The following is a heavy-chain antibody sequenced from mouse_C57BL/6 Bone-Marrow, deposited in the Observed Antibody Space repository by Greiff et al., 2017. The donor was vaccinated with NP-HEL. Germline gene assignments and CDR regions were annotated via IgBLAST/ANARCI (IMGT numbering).Heavy chain of an antibody. CDR3: ARSTTVVEGDY. CDR1: GYTFTDYY. Sequence: EVKLVESGPELVKPGASVKISCKASGYTFTDYYMNWVKQSHGKSLEWIGDINPNNGGTSYNQKFKGKATLTVDKSSSTAYMELRSLTSEDSAVYYCARSTTVVEGDYWGQGTTLTVSS. V-gene: IGHV1-26*01. D-gene: IGHD1-1*01. J-gene: IGHJ2*01. CDR2: INPNNGGT.